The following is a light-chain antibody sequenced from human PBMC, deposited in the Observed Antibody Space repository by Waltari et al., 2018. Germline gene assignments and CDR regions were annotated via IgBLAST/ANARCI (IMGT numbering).Light chain of an antibody. Sequence: QSTLSQPASVSGSPGQSLTITCTGASTDLASYNLVAWYQHHPNRAPKLIIYEATKRPSGIFPRFSGAKSCATASLRIAGLQADDEADYYCCSYTGSSTSYGCGGGTKVTVL. V-gene: IGLV2-23*01. CDR3: CSYTGSSTSYG. J-gene: IGLJ1*01. CDR1: STDLASYNL. CDR2: EAT.